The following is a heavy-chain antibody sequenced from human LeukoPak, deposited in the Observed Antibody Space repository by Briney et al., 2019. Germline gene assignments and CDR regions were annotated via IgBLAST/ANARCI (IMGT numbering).Heavy chain of an antibody. D-gene: IGHD6-19*01. CDR2: ISATGNT. CDR3: TRKQWVGYYFDS. Sequence: SETLSLTCTVSGDSITNDNHYWSWIRQPAGKRLEWIGRISATGNTNYNPSLKSRVTISADTSKNQFSLRLSSVTAADTAVYYCTRKQWVGYYFDSWGQGTLVTVSS. CDR1: GDSITNDNHY. V-gene: IGHV4-61*02. J-gene: IGHJ4*02.